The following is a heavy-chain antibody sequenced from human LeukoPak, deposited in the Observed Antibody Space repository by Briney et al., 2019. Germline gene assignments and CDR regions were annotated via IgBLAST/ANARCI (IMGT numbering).Heavy chain of an antibody. J-gene: IGHJ5*02. Sequence: ASVKVSCKASGYTFTTYSMHWVRQAPGQGLEWMGIINPSDGSTSYAQKFQGRVTMTRDTSTSTVYMELSSLRSEDTAVYYCARGFYYYDSSGPNWFDPWGQGTLVTVSS. CDR1: GYTFTTYS. D-gene: IGHD3-22*01. CDR3: ARGFYYYDSSGPNWFDP. CDR2: INPSDGST. V-gene: IGHV1-46*01.